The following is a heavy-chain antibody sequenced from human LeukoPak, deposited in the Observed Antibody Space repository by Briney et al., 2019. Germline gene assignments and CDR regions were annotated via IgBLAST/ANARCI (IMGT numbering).Heavy chain of an antibody. J-gene: IGHJ4*02. CDR3: ATWLTGWFDY. CDR2: FDPEDGET. V-gene: IGHV1-24*01. Sequence: ASVKVSCKVSGYTLTELSMHCVRPAPGKGLEWMGGFDPEDGETIYAQKFQGRVTMTEDTSTDTAYMELSSLRFEDTAVYYCATWLTGWFDYWGQGTLVTVSS. D-gene: IGHD6-19*01. CDR1: GYTLTELS.